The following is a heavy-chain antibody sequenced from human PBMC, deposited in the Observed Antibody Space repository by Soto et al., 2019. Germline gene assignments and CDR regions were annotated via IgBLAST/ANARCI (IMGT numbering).Heavy chain of an antibody. CDR1: GLTFSNSA. CDR3: AQWLGGDLGVIPAATGFHP. CDR2: LSGSGGTT. J-gene: IGHJ5*02. D-gene: IGHD2-2*01. Sequence: EVQLLESGGGLVQPGGSLRLSCAASGLTFSNSAMNWVRQAPGKGLHWVSSLSGSGGTTYYADSVKGRFTISRDNSKNTLYVQMNSLRAEDTAVYYCAQWLGGDLGVIPAATGFHPWGQGTLVTVSS. V-gene: IGHV3-23*01.